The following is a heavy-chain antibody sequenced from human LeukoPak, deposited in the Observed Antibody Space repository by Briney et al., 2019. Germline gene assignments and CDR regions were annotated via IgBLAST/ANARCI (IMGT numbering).Heavy chain of an antibody. Sequence: PSETLSLTCAVYGGSFSGYYWSWIRQPPGKGLEWIGEINHSGSTNYNPSLKSRVTISVDTSKNQFSLKLSSVTAADTAVYYCARVVGATNWFDPWGQGTLVTVSS. CDR3: ARVVGATNWFDP. V-gene: IGHV4-34*01. CDR1: GGSFSGYY. CDR2: INHSGST. D-gene: IGHD1-26*01. J-gene: IGHJ5*02.